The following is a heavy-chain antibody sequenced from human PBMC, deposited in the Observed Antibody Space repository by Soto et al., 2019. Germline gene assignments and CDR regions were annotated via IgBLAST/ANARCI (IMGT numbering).Heavy chain of an antibody. CDR1: GFTFSSYG. D-gene: IGHD3-10*01. V-gene: IGHV3-30*03. CDR3: AGGTIGEPVDC. J-gene: IGHJ4*02. CDR2: ISYDGSNK. Sequence: QVQLVESGGGVVQPGRSLRLSCAASGFTFSSYGMHWVRQAPGKGLEWVAVISYDGSNKYYADSVKGRFTISRDNSKNTLYLQMNSLRAEDTAVYYCAGGTIGEPVDCWGQGTLVTVSS.